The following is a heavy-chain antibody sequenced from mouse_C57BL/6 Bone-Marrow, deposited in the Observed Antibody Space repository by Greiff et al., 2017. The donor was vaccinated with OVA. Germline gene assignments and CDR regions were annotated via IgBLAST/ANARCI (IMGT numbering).Heavy chain of an antibody. CDR1: GYTFTSYW. CDR2: IDPSDSYT. D-gene: IGHD2-2*01. CDR3: ARCYGYERGGY. V-gene: IGHV1-50*01. Sequence: VQLQQPGAELVKPGASVKLSCKASGYTFTSYWMQWVKQRPGQGLEWIGEIDPSDSYTNYNQKFKGKATLTVDTSSSTAYMQLSSLTSEDAAVDYCARCYGYERGGYWGKGTTLTVSS. J-gene: IGHJ2*01.